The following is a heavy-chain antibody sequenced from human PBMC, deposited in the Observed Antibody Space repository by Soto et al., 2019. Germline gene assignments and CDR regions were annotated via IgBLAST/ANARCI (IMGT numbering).Heavy chain of an antibody. CDR1: GFTFSSYA. CDR3: ARDDFYGDYGLFDY. Sequence: GGSLRLSCAASGFTFSSYAMHWVRQAPGKGLEWVAVISYDGSNKYYADSVKGRFTISRDNSKNTLYLQMNSLRAEDTAVYYCARDDFYGDYGLFDYWGQGTLVTVSS. D-gene: IGHD4-17*01. CDR2: ISYDGSNK. J-gene: IGHJ4*02. V-gene: IGHV3-30-3*01.